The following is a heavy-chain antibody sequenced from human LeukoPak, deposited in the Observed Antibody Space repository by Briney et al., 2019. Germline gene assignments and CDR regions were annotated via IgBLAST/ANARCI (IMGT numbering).Heavy chain of an antibody. CDR2: ISSSSSYI. J-gene: IGHJ4*02. CDR3: AREGVVAVAGDY. Sequence: GGSLRLSCAASGFTFSSYAMNWIRQAPGKGLEWVSSISSSSSYIYYADSVKGRFTISRDNAKNSLYLQMNSLRAEDTAVYYCAREGVVAVAGDYWGQGTLVTVSS. D-gene: IGHD6-19*01. CDR1: GFTFSSYA. V-gene: IGHV3-21*01.